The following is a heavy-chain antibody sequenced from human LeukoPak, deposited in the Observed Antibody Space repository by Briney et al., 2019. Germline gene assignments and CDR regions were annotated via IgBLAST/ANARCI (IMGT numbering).Heavy chain of an antibody. V-gene: IGHV1-69*13. CDR2: IIPIFGTA. D-gene: IGHD3-10*01. J-gene: IGHJ4*02. Sequence: ASVKVSCKASGGTFSSYAISWVRQAPGQGLEWMGGIIPIFGTANYAQKFQGRVTITADESTSTAYMELSSLRSEDTAVYYCARDSGHGSGSYTFDYWGQGTLVTVSS. CDR3: ARDSGHGSGSYTFDY. CDR1: GGTFSSYA.